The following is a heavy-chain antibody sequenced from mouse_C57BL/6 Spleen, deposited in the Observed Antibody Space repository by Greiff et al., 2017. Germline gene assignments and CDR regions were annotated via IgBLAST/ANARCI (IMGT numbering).Heavy chain of an antibody. CDR3: ARGGYDDAMDY. CDR1: GYTFTDYY. D-gene: IGHD2-2*01. J-gene: IGHJ4*01. CDR2: IYPGSGNT. V-gene: IGHV1-76*01. Sequence: QVQLQQSGAELVRPGASVKLSCKASGYTFTDYYINWVKQRPGQGLEWIARIYPGSGNTYYNEKFKGKATLTAEKSSSTAYMQLSSLTSEDSAVYFGARGGYDDAMDYWGQGTSVTVSS.